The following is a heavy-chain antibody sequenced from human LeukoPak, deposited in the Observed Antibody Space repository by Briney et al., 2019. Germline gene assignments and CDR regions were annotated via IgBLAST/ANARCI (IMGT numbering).Heavy chain of an antibody. V-gene: IGHV1-2*04. CDR1: GYTFTGYY. CDR3: ARDSPVGWELPHWFDP. Sequence: ASVKVSCKASGYTFTGYYMHWVRQAPGQGLEWMGWINPNSGGTNYAQKFQGWVTMTRDTSISTAYMELSRLRSDDTAVYYCARDSPVGWELPHWFDPWGQGTLVTVSS. J-gene: IGHJ5*02. CDR2: INPNSGGT. D-gene: IGHD1-26*01.